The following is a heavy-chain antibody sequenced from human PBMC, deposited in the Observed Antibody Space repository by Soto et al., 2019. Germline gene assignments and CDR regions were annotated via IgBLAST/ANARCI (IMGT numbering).Heavy chain of an antibody. Sequence: SETLSLTCTVSGGSISSGDYYWSWIRQPPGKGLEWIGYIYYSGSTYYNTSLKSRVTISVDTSKNQFSMKLSSVTAADTAVYYCARGKTGTVYFDYWGQGTLVTVSS. D-gene: IGHD1-1*01. CDR3: ARGKTGTVYFDY. CDR2: IYYSGST. V-gene: IGHV4-30-4*01. J-gene: IGHJ4*02. CDR1: GGSISSGDYY.